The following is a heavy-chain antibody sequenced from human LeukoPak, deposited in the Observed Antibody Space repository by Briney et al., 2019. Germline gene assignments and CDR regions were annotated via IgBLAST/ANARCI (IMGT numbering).Heavy chain of an antibody. CDR2: INPTGGST. D-gene: IGHD6-13*01. Sequence: ASVKVSCKASGYTYTSYYMHWVRQTPGQGLEWMGIINPTGGSTSYAQKFQGRVTMTRDTSTSTVYMELSSLRSEDTAVYYCAISAEPSSRWLGFDYWGQGTLVTVSS. J-gene: IGHJ4*02. V-gene: IGHV1-46*01. CDR3: AISAEPSSRWLGFDY. CDR1: GYTYTSYY.